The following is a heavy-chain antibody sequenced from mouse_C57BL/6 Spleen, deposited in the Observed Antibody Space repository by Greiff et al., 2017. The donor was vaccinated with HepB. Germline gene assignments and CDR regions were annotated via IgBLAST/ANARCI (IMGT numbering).Heavy chain of an antibody. CDR3: ARGGSFDY. Sequence: VKLMESGAELARPGASVKMSCKASGYTFTSYTLHWVKQRPGQGLEWIGYINPSSGYTKYKQKFKDKATLTEGKSSSTAYMQLSSLTSEDSAVYYCARGGSFDYWGQGTTLTVSS. J-gene: IGHJ2*01. V-gene: IGHV1-4*01. CDR1: GYTFTSYT. CDR2: INPSSGYT.